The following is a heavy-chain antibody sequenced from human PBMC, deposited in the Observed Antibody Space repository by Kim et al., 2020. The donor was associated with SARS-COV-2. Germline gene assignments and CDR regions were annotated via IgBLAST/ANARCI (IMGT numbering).Heavy chain of an antibody. D-gene: IGHD4-4*01. CDR3: ARAHGYSNYPLH. Sequence: YYNPSLKCRVTISVDTSKNQFFLKLSSVTAADTAVYYCARAHGYSNYPLHWGQGTLVTVSS. J-gene: IGHJ1*01. V-gene: IGHV4-39*07.